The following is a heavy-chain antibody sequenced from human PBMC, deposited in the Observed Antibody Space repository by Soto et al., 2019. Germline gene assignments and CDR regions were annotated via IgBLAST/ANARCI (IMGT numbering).Heavy chain of an antibody. CDR2: IYSGGST. Sequence: QPGGSLRLSCAASGFTVSSNYMSWVRQAPGKGLEWVSVIYSGGSTYYADSVKGRFTISRDNSKNTLYLQMNSLRAEDTAVYYCARLNHVLLWPLDYWGQGTLVTVSS. D-gene: IGHD3-10*01. V-gene: IGHV3-53*01. J-gene: IGHJ4*02. CDR3: ARLNHVLLWPLDY. CDR1: GFTVSSNY.